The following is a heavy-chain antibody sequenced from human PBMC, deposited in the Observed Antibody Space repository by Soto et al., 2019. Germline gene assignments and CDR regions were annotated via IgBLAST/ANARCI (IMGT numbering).Heavy chain of an antibody. Sequence: GGSLRLSCAASGFTVSSNYMSWVRQAPGKGLEWVPVIYSGGSTYYADSVKGRFTISRDNSKNTLYLQMNSLRAEDTAVYYCARGGRYCSSTSCYVIDPWGQGTLVTVSS. J-gene: IGHJ5*02. CDR2: IYSGGST. V-gene: IGHV3-53*01. CDR1: GFTVSSNY. D-gene: IGHD2-2*01. CDR3: ARGGRYCSSTSCYVIDP.